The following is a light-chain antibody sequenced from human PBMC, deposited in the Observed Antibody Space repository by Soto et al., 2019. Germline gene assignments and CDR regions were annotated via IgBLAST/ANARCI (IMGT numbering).Light chain of an antibody. Sequence: IQLTQSPSSLSASVGDRVTITCRASQGISSYLAWYQQKPGKAPKLLIYAASTLQSGVPSRFSGSGSGTDFTLTISCLQSQDFATYYCQQYYSYPRTFGQGTKV. J-gene: IGKJ1*01. CDR3: QQYYSYPRT. V-gene: IGKV1-9*01. CDR1: QGISSY. CDR2: AAS.